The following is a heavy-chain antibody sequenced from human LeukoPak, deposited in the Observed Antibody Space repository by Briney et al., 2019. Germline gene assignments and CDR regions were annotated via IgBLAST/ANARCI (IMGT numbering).Heavy chain of an antibody. V-gene: IGHV3-11*01. Sequence: GGSLRISCAASGFTFSDYYMSWIRQAPGKGLEWVSYISSSGSTIYYADSVKGRFTISRDNAKNSLYLQMNSLRAEDTAVYYCARDRRGDYYYYYMDVWGKGTTVTVSS. D-gene: IGHD3-10*01. CDR1: GFTFSDYY. CDR2: ISSSGSTI. CDR3: ARDRRGDYYYYYMDV. J-gene: IGHJ6*03.